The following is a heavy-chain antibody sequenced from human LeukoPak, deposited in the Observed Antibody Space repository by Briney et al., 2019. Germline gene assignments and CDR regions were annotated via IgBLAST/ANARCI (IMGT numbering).Heavy chain of an antibody. V-gene: IGHV3-74*01. CDR3: AKAQWELKPNIDY. CDR1: GFSFTNYW. J-gene: IGHJ4*02. D-gene: IGHD1-26*01. CDR2: TNGDGTVT. Sequence: GGPLRLSCAASGFSFTNYWMHWVRQLPGKGPVWVSRTNGDGTVTSYADSVKGRFTISRDNAKNTLYLQMNSLRAEDTAVYYCAKAQWELKPNIDYWGQGTLVTVSS.